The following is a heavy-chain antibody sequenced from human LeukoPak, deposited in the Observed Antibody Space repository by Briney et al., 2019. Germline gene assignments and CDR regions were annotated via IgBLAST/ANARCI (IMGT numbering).Heavy chain of an antibody. J-gene: IGHJ4*02. CDR3: AKDVPASWAPDY. V-gene: IGHV3-30*18. CDR2: VSQDEKTK. CDR1: GFTVSSNY. Sequence: GGSLRLSCAASGFTVSSNYMSWVRQVPGKGLEWVASVSQDEKTKLYVDSVKGRFTISRDNSRNTLYLQVNSLRGEDTAVYFCAKDVPASWAPDYWGQGTLVTVSS. D-gene: IGHD3-16*01.